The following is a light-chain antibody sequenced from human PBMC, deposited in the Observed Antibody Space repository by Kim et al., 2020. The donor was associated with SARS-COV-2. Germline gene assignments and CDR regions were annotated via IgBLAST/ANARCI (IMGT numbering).Light chain of an antibody. J-gene: IGKJ4*01. CDR3: QQSYSSPVT. V-gene: IGKV1-39*01. CDR1: RSISTY. Sequence: IQLTQSPSSLSASVGDRVTITCRASRSISTYLNWYQLKAGKAPQLLIFAASSLQSGVPTRFSGSGSGTDFTLTISGLHPEDFATYYCQQSYSSPVTFGGGTKVDIK. CDR2: AAS.